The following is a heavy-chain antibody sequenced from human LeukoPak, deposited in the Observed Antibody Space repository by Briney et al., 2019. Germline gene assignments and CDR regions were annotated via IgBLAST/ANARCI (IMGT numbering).Heavy chain of an antibody. CDR2: INHSGST. CDR1: GGSFSGYY. Sequence: KASETLSLTCVVYGGSFSGYYWTWIRQPPGKGLEWIGEINHSGSTNQNPPLKSRVTISVDTSKNQFSLKVSSVTAADTAVYYCARGPTTDYDVLTGYYYFDYWGQGTLVTVSS. J-gene: IGHJ4*02. CDR3: ARGPTTDYDVLTGYYYFDY. D-gene: IGHD3-9*01. V-gene: IGHV4-34*01.